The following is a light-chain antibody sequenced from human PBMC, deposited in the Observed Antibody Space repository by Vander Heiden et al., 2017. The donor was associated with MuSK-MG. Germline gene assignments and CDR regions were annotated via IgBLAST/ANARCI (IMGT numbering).Light chain of an antibody. J-gene: IGLJ2*01. CDR1: SSDVGSYNL. V-gene: IGLV2-23*02. Sequence: QSALTQPASVSGSPGQSITISCTGTSSDVGSYNLVSWYQHHPGKAPKLMIYEVSKRPSGVSNRFSGSKSGNTASLTISGLQAEDEAYYYCCSYAGRDVVFGGGTKLTVL. CDR2: EVS. CDR3: CSYAGRDVV.